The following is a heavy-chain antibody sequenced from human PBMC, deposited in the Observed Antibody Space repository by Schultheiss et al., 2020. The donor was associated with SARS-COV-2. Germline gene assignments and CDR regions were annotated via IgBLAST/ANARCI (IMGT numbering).Heavy chain of an antibody. CDR2: ISGSGGST. Sequence: GGSLRLSCAASGFTFSSYAMSWVRQAPGKGLEWVSAISGSGGSTYYADSVKGRFTISRDNSKNTLYLQMNSLRAEDTAVYYCARDHRFLEWLFLYWGQGTLVTVSS. CDR1: GFTFSSYA. J-gene: IGHJ4*02. CDR3: ARDHRFLEWLFLY. D-gene: IGHD3-3*01. V-gene: IGHV3-23*01.